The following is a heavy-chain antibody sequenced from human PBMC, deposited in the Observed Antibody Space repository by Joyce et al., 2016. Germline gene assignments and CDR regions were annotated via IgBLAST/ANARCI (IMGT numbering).Heavy chain of an antibody. CDR2: INPHSSST. J-gene: IGHJ6*02. CDR3: ARAVYGIRGLMDI. CDR1: GYTFTGDY. Sequence: QVQLVQSGTEVKKPGASVNVACKASGYTFTGDYIHLVRQAPGEGREWMGWINPHSSSTQYAQKFEGWFTMTRDTSSITVYMEVSRLRSDDTAVYYCARAVYGIRGLMDIWGPGTTVTVSS. D-gene: IGHD2/OR15-2a*01. V-gene: IGHV1-2*04.